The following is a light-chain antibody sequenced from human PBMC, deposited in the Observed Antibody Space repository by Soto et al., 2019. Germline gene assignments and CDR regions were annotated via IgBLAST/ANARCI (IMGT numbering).Light chain of an antibody. CDR1: QSISST. CDR2: GAS. Sequence: EIVMTQSPATLSVSPGERATLSCRASQSISSTLAWYQQKPGQAPRLLIYGASTRATGIPARFSGSGSGTEFTLTISSLQSEDSAVYFCHQYNDWPPLTFGGGTKVEIK. CDR3: HQYNDWPPLT. J-gene: IGKJ4*01. V-gene: IGKV3-15*01.